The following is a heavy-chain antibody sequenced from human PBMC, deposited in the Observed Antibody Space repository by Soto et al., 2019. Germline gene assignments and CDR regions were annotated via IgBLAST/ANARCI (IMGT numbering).Heavy chain of an antibody. CDR3: VRKGYETGWYYDQ. D-gene: IGHD6-19*01. CDR2: VSTSGGRT. V-gene: IGHV3-23*01. Sequence: PGGSLRLSCAASGFNLKSYDMFWVRQAPGKGPEWVSFVSTSGGRTEYADFVRGRFTISRDNAENTLSLQMNSLAVDDTAVYYCVRKGYETGWYYDQWGQGTLVTVSS. J-gene: IGHJ4*02. CDR1: GFNLKSYD.